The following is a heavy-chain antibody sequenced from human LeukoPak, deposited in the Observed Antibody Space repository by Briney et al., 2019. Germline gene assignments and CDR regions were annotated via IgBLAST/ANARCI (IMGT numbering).Heavy chain of an antibody. CDR3: AREENYYDSSAPSGWFDP. Sequence: PSETLSLTCTVSAGSISSYYWSLIRQPPGKGLEWIGYIYYSGSTNYNPSLKSRVTISVDTSKNQFSLKLSSVTAADTAVYYCAREENYYDSSAPSGWFDPWGQGTLVTVSS. V-gene: IGHV4-59*12. J-gene: IGHJ5*02. D-gene: IGHD3-22*01. CDR2: IYYSGST. CDR1: AGSISSYY.